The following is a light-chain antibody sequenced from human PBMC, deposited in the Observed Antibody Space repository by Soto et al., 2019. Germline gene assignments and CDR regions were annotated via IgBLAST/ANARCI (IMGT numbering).Light chain of an antibody. Sequence: EIVLTQSPGTLSLSPGQRATLSCRASQSVSSSSLAWYQQRPGQAPRLLIYGASRRATGIPDRFSGSGSGTDFTLTISRLEPEDFAVYYCRHYGASPKYTFGQGTKLEIK. V-gene: IGKV3-20*01. CDR2: GAS. CDR1: QSVSSSS. J-gene: IGKJ2*01. CDR3: RHYGASPKYT.